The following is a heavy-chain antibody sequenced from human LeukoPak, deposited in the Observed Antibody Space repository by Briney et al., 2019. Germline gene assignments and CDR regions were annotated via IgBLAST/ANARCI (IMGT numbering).Heavy chain of an antibody. V-gene: IGHV3-23*01. CDR2: ISGSGGST. CDR3: AKARNDYYGSGSYYKTYFDY. Sequence: GGSLRLSCAASGFTFSSYAMSWVRQAPGKGLEWVSAISGSGGSTYYADSVKGRFTISRDNSKNTLYLQMNSLRAEDTAVYYCAKARNDYYGSGSYYKTYFDYWGQRTLVTVSS. D-gene: IGHD3-10*01. J-gene: IGHJ4*02. CDR1: GFTFSSYA.